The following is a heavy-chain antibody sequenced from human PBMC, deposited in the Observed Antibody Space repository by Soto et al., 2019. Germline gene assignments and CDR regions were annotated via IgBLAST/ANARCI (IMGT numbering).Heavy chain of an antibody. CDR2: FDPEDGET. V-gene: IGHV1-24*01. D-gene: IGHD5-18*01. Sequence: ASVKVSCKVSGYTLTELSMHWVRQAPGKGLEWMGGFDPEDGETIYAQRFQGRVTMTEDTSTDTAYMELSSLRSEDTAVYYCARDRDTAMAPHDAFDIWGQGTMVT. CDR3: ARDRDTAMAPHDAFDI. CDR1: GYTLTELS. J-gene: IGHJ3*02.